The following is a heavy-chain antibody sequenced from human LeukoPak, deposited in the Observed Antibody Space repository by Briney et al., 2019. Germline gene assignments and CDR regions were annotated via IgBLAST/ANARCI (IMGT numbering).Heavy chain of an antibody. Sequence: SETLSLTCAVYGGSFSGYYWSWIRQPPGKGLEWIGEINHSGSTNYNPSLKSRVTISVDTSKNQFSLKLSSVTAADTAVYYCARGVAGYYDSSGYFHRWFDPWGQGTLVTVSS. CDR1: GGSFSGYY. J-gene: IGHJ5*02. CDR3: ARGVAGYYDSSGYFHRWFDP. V-gene: IGHV4-34*01. D-gene: IGHD3-22*01. CDR2: INHSGST.